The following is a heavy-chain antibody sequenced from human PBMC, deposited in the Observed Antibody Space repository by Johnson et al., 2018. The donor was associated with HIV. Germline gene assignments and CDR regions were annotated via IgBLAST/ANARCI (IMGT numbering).Heavy chain of an antibody. D-gene: IGHD6-13*01. CDR2: IYSGGST. J-gene: IGHJ3*02. Sequence: VQLVESGGGVVQPGRSLRLSCAASGFTFSSNYMSWVRQAPGKGLEWVSVIYSGGSTYYADSVKGRFTISRDNSKNTLYLQMNSLRAEDKAVYYCAKDLWSSSWNNDAFDIWGQGTMVTVSS. V-gene: IGHV3-66*01. CDR1: GFTFSSNY. CDR3: AKDLWSSSWNNDAFDI.